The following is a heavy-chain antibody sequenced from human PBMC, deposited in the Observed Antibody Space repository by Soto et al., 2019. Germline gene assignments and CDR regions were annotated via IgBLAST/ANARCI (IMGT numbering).Heavy chain of an antibody. CDR1: GGSISSYY. CDR3: ARQWLIPYFGMDV. V-gene: IGHV4-59*01. D-gene: IGHD6-19*01. CDR2: IYYSGTT. Sequence: SETLSLTCTVSGGSISSYYWSWIRQPPGKGREWIGYIYYSGTTNYNPSHKSRVTISLDTSKNQFSLKLSSVTAADTAVYYCARQWLIPYFGMDVWGQGTTVTVSS. J-gene: IGHJ6*02.